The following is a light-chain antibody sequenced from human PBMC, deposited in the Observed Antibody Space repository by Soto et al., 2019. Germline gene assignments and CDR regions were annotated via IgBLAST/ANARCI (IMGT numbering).Light chain of an antibody. V-gene: IGLV1-44*01. CDR1: SSNIGRNH. Sequence: QPVLTQPPSVSGTPGQRVTISCSGSSSNIGRNHVYWYQQLPGTAPKVLIYSTDQRPSGVPDRFSGSKSGTSASLAISGLQSEDEADYYCAAWDDNLNGPVFGGGTQLTVL. J-gene: IGLJ7*01. CDR3: AAWDDNLNGPV. CDR2: STD.